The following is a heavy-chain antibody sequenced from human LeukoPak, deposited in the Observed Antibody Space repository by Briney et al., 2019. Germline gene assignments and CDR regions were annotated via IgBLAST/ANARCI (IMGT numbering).Heavy chain of an antibody. J-gene: IGHJ6*03. D-gene: IGHD3-22*01. V-gene: IGHV4-34*01. CDR3: ARGRRLDAYYYYYMDV. CDR2: INHSGST. CDR1: GGSFSGYY. Sequence: PSETLSLTCAVYGGSFSGYYWSWIRQPPGKGLEWIGEINHSGSTNYSPSLKSRVTISVDTSKNQFSLKLSSVTAADTAVYYCARGRRLDAYYYYYMDVWGKGTTVTVSS.